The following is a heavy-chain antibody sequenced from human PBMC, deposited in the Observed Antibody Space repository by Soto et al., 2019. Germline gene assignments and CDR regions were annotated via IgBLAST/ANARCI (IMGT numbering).Heavy chain of an antibody. CDR1: GLTFSNYA. J-gene: IGHJ6*02. D-gene: IGHD4-17*01. Sequence: EVQLLESGGGLVQPGGSLRLSCVASGLTFSNYAMHWVRQAPGKGLEWVSGIGYGGGGTYYADSVKGRLTISRHNSKNTVYLQMSSLRAEDTAVYYCVEDKGSTVSPSDYYYNGMDVWGQGTTVTVSS. CDR2: IGYGGGGT. V-gene: IGHV3-23*01. CDR3: VEDKGSTVSPSDYYYNGMDV.